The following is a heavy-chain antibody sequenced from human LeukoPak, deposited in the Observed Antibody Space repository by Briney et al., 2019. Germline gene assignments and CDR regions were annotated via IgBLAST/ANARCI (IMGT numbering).Heavy chain of an antibody. CDR1: GGTFSSYA. V-gene: IGHV1-18*01. D-gene: IGHD3-16*02. CDR2: ISAYNGNT. J-gene: IGHJ4*02. CDR3: ARDALYYDYVWGSYRPFDY. Sequence: VASVKVSCKASGGTFSSYAISWVRQAPGQGLEWMGWISAYNGNTNYAQKLQGRVTMTTDTSTSTAYMELRSLRSDDTAVYYCARDALYYDYVWGSYRPFDYWGQGTLVTVSS.